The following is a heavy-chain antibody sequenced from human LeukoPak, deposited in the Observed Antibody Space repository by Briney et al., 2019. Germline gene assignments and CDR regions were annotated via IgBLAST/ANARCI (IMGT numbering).Heavy chain of an antibody. CDR1: GFTFTSYS. V-gene: IGHV3-23*01. D-gene: IGHD1-26*01. J-gene: IGHJ3*02. CDR2: ISANGGDT. Sequence: GGSLRLSCAASGFTFTSYSMSWVRQAPGKGLEWVSVISANGGDTFYADSVKGRFTISRDNAKNSLYLQMNSLRAEDTAVYYCAKGERSGSYYYAFDIWGQGTMVTVSS. CDR3: AKGERSGSYYYAFDI.